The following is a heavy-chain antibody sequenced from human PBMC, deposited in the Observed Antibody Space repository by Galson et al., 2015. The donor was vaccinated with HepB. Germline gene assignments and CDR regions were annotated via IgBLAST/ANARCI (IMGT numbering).Heavy chain of an antibody. D-gene: IGHD4-17*01. CDR1: GGTFSSYA. CDR2: IIPIFGTA. V-gene: IGHV1-69*01. CDR3: ARDWGMTTVTKGRWYFDL. J-gene: IGHJ2*01. Sequence: SCKASGGTFSSYAISWVRQAPGQGLEWMGGIIPIFGTANYAQKFQGRVTITADESTSTAYMELSSLRSEDTAVYYCARDWGMTTVTKGRWYFDLWGRGTLVTVSS.